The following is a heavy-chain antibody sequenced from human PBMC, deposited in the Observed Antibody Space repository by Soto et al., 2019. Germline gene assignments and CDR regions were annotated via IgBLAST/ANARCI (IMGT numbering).Heavy chain of an antibody. Sequence: ESLTISCKGSGYNFISYWIGWVRQTPGKGLEWMGIIYPGDSETTYSPSFQGQVTISADKSVSTAYLHWSSLQASDTGMYYCASATIVGVIIDYALDLWGQGNSVTV. D-gene: IGHD3-3*01. CDR1: GYNFISYW. J-gene: IGHJ6*02. V-gene: IGHV5-51*01. CDR3: ASATIVGVIIDYALDL. CDR2: IYPGDSET.